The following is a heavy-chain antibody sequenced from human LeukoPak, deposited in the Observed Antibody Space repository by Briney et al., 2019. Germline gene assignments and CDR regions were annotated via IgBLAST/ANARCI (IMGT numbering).Heavy chain of an antibody. D-gene: IGHD3-16*01. Sequence: SETLSLTCTVSGGSISPYYWTWIRQPPGKGLEWIGYIYYSGSINYNPSLTSRVTMSVDTSKNQFSLRLSSVTAAETAVYYCARAPGIMSGNWRFDYWGQGTLVTVSS. V-gene: IGHV4-59*12. CDR2: IYYSGSI. CDR1: GGSISPYY. J-gene: IGHJ4*02. CDR3: ARAPGIMSGNWRFDY.